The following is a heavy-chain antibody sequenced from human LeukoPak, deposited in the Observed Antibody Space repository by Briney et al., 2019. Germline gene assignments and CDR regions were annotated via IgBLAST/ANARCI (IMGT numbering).Heavy chain of an antibody. Sequence: GGSLRLSCAASGFTFNTYSMNWVRQAPGKGLEWVSYISSRSSAIHYADSVKGRFTISRDNAKNSLYLQMNSLRDGDTAVYYCARDRPPMDVWGQGTTVTISS. V-gene: IGHV3-48*02. CDR3: ARDRPPMDV. CDR1: GFTFNTYS. CDR2: ISSRSSAI. J-gene: IGHJ6*02.